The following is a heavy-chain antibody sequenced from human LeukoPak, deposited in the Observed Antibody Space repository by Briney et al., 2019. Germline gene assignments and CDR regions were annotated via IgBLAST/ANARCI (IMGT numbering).Heavy chain of an antibody. CDR2: INPNSGGT. Sequence: ASVKVSCKASGYTFTGCYIHWVRQAPGQGLEWMGPINPNSGGTNYAQKFQGRVTMTRDTSISTAYMELSRLRSDDTAVYYCARDDSDMVRGVISDYWGQGTLVTVSS. D-gene: IGHD3-10*01. CDR1: GYTFTGCY. CDR3: ARDDSDMVRGVISDY. J-gene: IGHJ4*02. V-gene: IGHV1-2*06.